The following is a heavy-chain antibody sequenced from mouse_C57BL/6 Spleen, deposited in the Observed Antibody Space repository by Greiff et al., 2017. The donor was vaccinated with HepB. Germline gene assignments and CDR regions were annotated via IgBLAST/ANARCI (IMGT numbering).Heavy chain of an antibody. Sequence: VQLQESGPGLVQPSQSLSITCTVSGFSLTSYGVHWVRQSPGKGLEWLGVIWSGGSTDYNAAFISRLSISKDNSKSQVFFKMNSLQADDTAIYYCARRGTVVPYYFDYWGQGTTLTVSS. CDR1: GFSLTSYG. J-gene: IGHJ2*01. V-gene: IGHV2-2*01. CDR3: ARRGTVVPYYFDY. D-gene: IGHD1-1*01. CDR2: IWSGGST.